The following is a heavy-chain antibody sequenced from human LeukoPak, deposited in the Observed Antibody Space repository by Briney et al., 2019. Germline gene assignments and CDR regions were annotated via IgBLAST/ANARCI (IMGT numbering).Heavy chain of an antibody. CDR3: AKGYSYGPGDAFDI. J-gene: IGHJ3*02. D-gene: IGHD5-18*01. CDR2: ISYDGSNK. CDR1: GFTFSSYG. Sequence: GRSLRLSCAASGFTFSSYGMHWVRQAPGKGLEWVAVISYDGSNKYCADSVKGRFTISRDNSKNTLYLQMNSLRAEDTAVYYCAKGYSYGPGDAFDIWGQGTMVTVSS. V-gene: IGHV3-30*18.